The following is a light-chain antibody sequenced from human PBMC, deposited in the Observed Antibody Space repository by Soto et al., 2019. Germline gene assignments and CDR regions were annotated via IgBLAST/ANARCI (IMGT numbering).Light chain of an antibody. CDR3: QQYGSSGA. Sequence: EICSRHSPGTLCLSPVEIATLSFRASQSVGKYLAWYQQKPGQAPRLLIYGASTRATGIPDRFSGSGSGTDFTLTISRLEPEDFAVYYCQQYGSSGAFGQGTKVDI. CDR1: QSVGKY. CDR2: GAS. J-gene: IGKJ1*01. V-gene: IGKV3-20*01.